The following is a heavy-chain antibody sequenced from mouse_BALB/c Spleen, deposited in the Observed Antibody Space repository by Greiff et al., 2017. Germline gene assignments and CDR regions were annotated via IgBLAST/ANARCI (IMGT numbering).Heavy chain of an antibody. V-gene: IGHV14-3*02. Sequence: EVHLVESGAELVKPGASVKLSCTASGFNIKDTYMHWVKQRPEQGLEWIGRIDPANGNTKYDPKFQGKATITADTSSNTAYLQLSSLTSEDTAVYYCARGYPDYWGQGTTLTVSS. CDR3: ARGYPDY. D-gene: IGHD1-2*01. CDR2: IDPANGNT. J-gene: IGHJ2*01. CDR1: GFNIKDTY.